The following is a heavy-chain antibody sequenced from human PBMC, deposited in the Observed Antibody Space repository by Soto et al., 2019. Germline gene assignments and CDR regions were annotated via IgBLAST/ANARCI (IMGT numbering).Heavy chain of an antibody. D-gene: IGHD2-21*01. CDR1: GGSFSGYY. Sequence: SETLCLTCAVYGGSFSGYYWSWIRQPPGKGLEWIGEINHSGSTNYNPSLKSLVTISVDTSKNQFSLKLSSVTAADTAGYYCARGRLWGRGMDVWGQGTTVT. CDR2: INHSGST. J-gene: IGHJ6*02. V-gene: IGHV4-34*01. CDR3: ARGRLWGRGMDV.